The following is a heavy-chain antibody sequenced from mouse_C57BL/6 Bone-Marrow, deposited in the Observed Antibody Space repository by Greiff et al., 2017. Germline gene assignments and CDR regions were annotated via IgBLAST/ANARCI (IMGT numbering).Heavy chain of an antibody. Sequence: EVKVVESGGGLVQPGGSMKLSCVASGFTFSNYWMNWVRQSPEKGLEWVAEIRLKSDNYATHYAVSVKGRFTVSRADSKSSVYLHMNNLRATDTGDYYCTPNTTVVGGGYWGQGTTLTVSS. J-gene: IGHJ2*01. D-gene: IGHD1-1*01. CDR3: TPNTTVVGGGY. V-gene: IGHV6-3*01. CDR1: GFTFSNYW. CDR2: IRLKSDNYAT.